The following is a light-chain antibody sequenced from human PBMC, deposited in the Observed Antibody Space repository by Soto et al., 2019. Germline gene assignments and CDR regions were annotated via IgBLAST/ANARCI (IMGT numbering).Light chain of an antibody. CDR3: LQAYNYPLT. CDR2: AAS. V-gene: IGKV1-6*01. Sequence: IRMTQSPSSLSASIGDRVTITCRASQSISSYLNWYQQKPGKAPKLLIYAASSLQSGVPSTFSGSGSGTDFTLTISSLQPEDFATYYCLQAYNYPLTFGGGTKVDIK. J-gene: IGKJ4*01. CDR1: QSISSY.